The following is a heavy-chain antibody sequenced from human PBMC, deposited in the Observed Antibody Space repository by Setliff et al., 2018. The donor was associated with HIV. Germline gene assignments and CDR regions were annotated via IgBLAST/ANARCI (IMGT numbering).Heavy chain of an antibody. Sequence: PSETLSLTCAVYGGSFSGYYWNWIRQSPGKGLEWIGEITHSGGTNYNAALRSRVTISADTSKNQFSLKLNSVTAADTAVYYCASRIYYYDSSRVLREEGFDPWGQGTLVTVSS. V-gene: IGHV4-34*01. CDR1: GGSFSGYY. J-gene: IGHJ5*02. D-gene: IGHD3-22*01. CDR3: ASRIYYYDSSRVLREEGFDP. CDR2: ITHSGGT.